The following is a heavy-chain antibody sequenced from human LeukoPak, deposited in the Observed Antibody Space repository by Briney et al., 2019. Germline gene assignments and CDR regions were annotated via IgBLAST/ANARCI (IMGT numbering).Heavy chain of an antibody. V-gene: IGHV4-39*07. Sequence: KPSETLTLTCTVSGGSISRSGYYWGWIRQPPGKGLEWIGSIHYSGNSYHNPALKSRVTISVDTSKNQFSLDLSSVTAADTAVYYCARERGYCSRTYCPEGPYWGQGVVVTVSS. CDR3: ARERGYCSRTYCPEGPY. CDR2: IHYSGNS. CDR1: GGSISRSGYY. D-gene: IGHD2-2*01. J-gene: IGHJ4*02.